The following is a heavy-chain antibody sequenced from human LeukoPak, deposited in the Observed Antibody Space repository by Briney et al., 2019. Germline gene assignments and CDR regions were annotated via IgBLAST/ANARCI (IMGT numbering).Heavy chain of an antibody. V-gene: IGHV3-7*01. CDR1: GFTFSSYW. CDR3: ARDVEYSYGYEYYYYGMDV. J-gene: IGHJ6*02. Sequence: AGSPRLSCAGSGFTFSSYWMSWVRQAPGKGLEWVANIKQDGSEKYYVDSGKGRFTISRYNAKSSLYLQMNSLRAEDTAVYYCARDVEYSYGYEYYYYGMDVWGQGTTVTVSS. CDR2: IKQDGSEK. D-gene: IGHD5-18*01.